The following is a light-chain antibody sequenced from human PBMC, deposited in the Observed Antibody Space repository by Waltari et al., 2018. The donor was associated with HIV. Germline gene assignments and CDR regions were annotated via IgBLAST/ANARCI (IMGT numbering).Light chain of an antibody. CDR2: GAS. CDR1: QSVSTS. Sequence: EIVLTQSPGTLSLSPGERATLSCRASQSVSTSLAWYRHKPGQAPRLLIYGASTRATGIPDRFSGSGSGTDFTLTISRLDPEDFAVYYCQQYATLRTFGQGTKLEVK. V-gene: IGKV3-20*01. J-gene: IGKJ2*01. CDR3: QQYATLRT.